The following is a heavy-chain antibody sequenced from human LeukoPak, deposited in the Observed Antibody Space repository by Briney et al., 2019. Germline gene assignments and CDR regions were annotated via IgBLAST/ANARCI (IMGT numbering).Heavy chain of an antibody. CDR3: ARDLYSSSVWFDY. CDR1: GYTFTTYY. CDR2: INPDSGST. V-gene: IGHV1-46*01. J-gene: IGHJ4*02. D-gene: IGHD6-13*01. Sequence: GASVKVSFKASGYTFTTYYMHWVRQAPGQGLEWMGIINPDSGSTNYAQNFQGRVTMTRDTSTSTVYMELSSLRSEDTAVYYCARDLYSSSVWFDYWGQGTLVTVSS.